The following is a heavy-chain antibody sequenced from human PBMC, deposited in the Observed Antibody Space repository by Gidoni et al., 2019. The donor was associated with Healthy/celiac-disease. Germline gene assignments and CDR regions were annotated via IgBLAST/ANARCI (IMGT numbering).Heavy chain of an antibody. D-gene: IGHD6-13*01. CDR1: GGSFSGYY. Sequence: QVQLQQWGAGLLKPSETLSLTCAVYGGSFSGYYWSWIRQPPGKGLEWIGEINHSGSTNYNPSLKSRVTISVDTSKNQFSLKLSSVTAADTAVYYCARSYKAAAGPYYYYGMDVWGQGTTVTVSS. CDR2: INHSGST. V-gene: IGHV4-34*01. J-gene: IGHJ6*02. CDR3: ARSYKAAAGPYYYYGMDV.